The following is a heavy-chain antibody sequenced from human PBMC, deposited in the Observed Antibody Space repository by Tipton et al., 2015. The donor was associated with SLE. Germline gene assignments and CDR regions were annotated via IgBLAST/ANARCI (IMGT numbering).Heavy chain of an antibody. V-gene: IGHV3-23*03. J-gene: IGHJ6*03. CDR1: GFTFNTYG. CDR2: IYSGGST. Sequence: SLRLSCAASGFTFNTYGMNWVRQAPGKGLEWVSVIYSGGSTHYADSVKGRFTVSRDNSRNTLYLQMNSLRAEDTAVYFCARFGSSLSEQVPTYYYFYYYMDVWGKGTAVTVSS. CDR3: ARFGSSLSEQVPTYYYFYYYMDV. D-gene: IGHD1-26*01.